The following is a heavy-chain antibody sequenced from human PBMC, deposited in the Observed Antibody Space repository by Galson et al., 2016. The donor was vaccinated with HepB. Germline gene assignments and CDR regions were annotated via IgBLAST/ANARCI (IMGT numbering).Heavy chain of an antibody. D-gene: IGHD3-10*01. V-gene: IGHV3-23*01. CDR1: GFTFSSYA. J-gene: IGHJ4*02. CDR2: ISGSGGST. Sequence: SLRLSCAASGFTFSSYAMSWVRQAPGKGLEWVSAISGSGGSTYYADSMKGRFTISRDNSKNTLYLQMNSLRAEDTAVYYCARVPDILLWFGGVMWGQGTLVTVSS. CDR3: ARVPDILLWFGGVM.